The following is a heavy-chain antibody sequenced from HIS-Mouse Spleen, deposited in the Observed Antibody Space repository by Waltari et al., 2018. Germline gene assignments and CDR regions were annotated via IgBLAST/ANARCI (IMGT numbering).Heavy chain of an antibody. CDR1: GGSFICYY. J-gene: IGHJ4*02. CDR3: ARTKFGDY. V-gene: IGHV4-34*01. CDR2: INHSGST. D-gene: IGHD3-10*01. Sequence: QVQLQQWGAGLLKPSETLSLTCAVYGGSFICYYWGWIRQPPGKGLEWIGEINHSGSTNYNPSLKSRVTISVDTSKNQFSLKLSSVTAADTAVYYCARTKFGDYWGQGTLVTVSS.